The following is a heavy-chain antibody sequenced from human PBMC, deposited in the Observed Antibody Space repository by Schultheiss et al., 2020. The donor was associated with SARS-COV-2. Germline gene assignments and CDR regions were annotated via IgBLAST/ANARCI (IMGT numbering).Heavy chain of an antibody. CDR2: ISSSSSYI. CDR3: AREYYYGSGSYYNAYQNLYYYYGMDV. J-gene: IGHJ6*02. Sequence: GGSLRLSCAASGFTFSSYSMNWVRQAPGKGLEWVSSISSSSSYIYYADSVKGRFTISRDNAKNSLYLQMNSLRAEDTAVYYCAREYYYGSGSYYNAYQNLYYYYGMDVWGQGTTVTVSS. V-gene: IGHV3-21*01. D-gene: IGHD3-10*01. CDR1: GFTFSSYS.